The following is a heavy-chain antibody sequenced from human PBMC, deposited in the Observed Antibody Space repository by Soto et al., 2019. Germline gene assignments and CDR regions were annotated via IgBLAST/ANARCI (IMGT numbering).Heavy chain of an antibody. CDR3: ARDEGAVAGNNAFDI. CDR2: IIPILGIA. D-gene: IGHD6-19*01. Sequence: SVKVSCKASGGTFSSYTISWVRQAPGQGLEWMGRIIPILGIANYAQKFQGRVTITADKSTSTAYMELSSLRSEDTAVYYCARDEGAVAGNNAFDIWGQGTMVTVS. CDR1: GGTFSSYT. J-gene: IGHJ3*02. V-gene: IGHV1-69*04.